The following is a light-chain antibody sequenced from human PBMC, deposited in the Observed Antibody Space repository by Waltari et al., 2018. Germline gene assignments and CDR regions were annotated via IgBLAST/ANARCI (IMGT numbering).Light chain of an antibody. CDR2: AAS. V-gene: IGKV1-39*01. CDR3: QASYTTPYS. Sequence: DLQMTQSPSPLSASVGDRVTISCRASKNLRSYLSWYQQKPGIAPKLVIYAASTLQSGVPSRFSGSGSGTNFTLTITSLQAEDFATYFCQASYTTPYSFGQGTKVEIK. CDR1: KNLRSY. J-gene: IGKJ2*03.